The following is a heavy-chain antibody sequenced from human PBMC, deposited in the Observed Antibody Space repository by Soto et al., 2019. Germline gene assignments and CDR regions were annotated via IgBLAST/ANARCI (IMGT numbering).Heavy chain of an antibody. CDR3: AKDSTYSAQDY. V-gene: IGHV3-30*18. J-gene: IGHJ4*02. CDR2: ISYDGSNK. Sequence: GGSLRLSCAASGFTFSSYGMHWVRQAPGKGLEWVAVISYDGSNKYYADSVKGRFTISRDNSKNTLYLQMNSLRAEDTAVYYCAKDSTYSAQDYWGQGTLVTVSS. D-gene: IGHD1-26*01. CDR1: GFTFSSYG.